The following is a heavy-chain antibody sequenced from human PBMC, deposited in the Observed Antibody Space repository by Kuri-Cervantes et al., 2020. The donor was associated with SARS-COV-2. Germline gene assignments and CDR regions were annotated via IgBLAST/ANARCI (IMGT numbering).Heavy chain of an antibody. D-gene: IGHD3-3*01. V-gene: IGHV3-11*06. CDR3: TTDRATRCITIFGVGLEDWFDP. CDR1: GFTFSDYY. CDR2: ISSSSSYT. Sequence: GESLKISCAASGFTFSDYYMSWIRQAPGKGLEWVSDISSSSSYTNYADSVKGRFTISRDNAKNSLYLQMNSLRAEDTAVYYCTTDRATRCITIFGVGLEDWFDPWGQGTLVTVSS. J-gene: IGHJ5*02.